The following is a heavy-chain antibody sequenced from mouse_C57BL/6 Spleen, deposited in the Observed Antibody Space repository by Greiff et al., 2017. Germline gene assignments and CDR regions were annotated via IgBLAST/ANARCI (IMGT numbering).Heavy chain of an antibody. D-gene: IGHD1-1*02. V-gene: IGHV5-6*01. CDR3: ARQALSYAMDY. Sequence: EVQGVESGGDLVKPGGSLKLSCAASGFTFSSYGMSWVRQTPDKRLEWVATISSGGSYTYYPDSVKGRFTISRDNAKNTLYLQMSSLKSEDTDMYYCARQALSYAMDYWGQGTSVTVSS. CDR2: ISSGGSYT. CDR1: GFTFSSYG. J-gene: IGHJ4*01.